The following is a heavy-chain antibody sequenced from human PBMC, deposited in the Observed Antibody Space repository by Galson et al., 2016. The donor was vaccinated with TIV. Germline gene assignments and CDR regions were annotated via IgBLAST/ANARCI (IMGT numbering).Heavy chain of an antibody. CDR3: ARDGSRQWGLAY. V-gene: IGHV1-8*02. D-gene: IGHD1-26*01. CDR1: GYTFTTYD. CDR2: MNPNSGNT. J-gene: IGHJ4*02. Sequence: SVKVSCKASGYTFTTYDIAWVRQVTGQGLEWMGWMNPNSGNTGYAQKFQGRLTMIRDTAINTVYMELRSLTSEDTAVYYCARDGSRQWGLAYWGQGTLVTVSP.